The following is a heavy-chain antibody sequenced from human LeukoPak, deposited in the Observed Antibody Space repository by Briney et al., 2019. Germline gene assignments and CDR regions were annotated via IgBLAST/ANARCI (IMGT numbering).Heavy chain of an antibody. CDR1: GGSIISYF. CDR2: IYSSGTT. Sequence: SETLSLTCTVSGGSIISYFWSWIRQPAGRGLEWIGRIYSSGTTNYNPSLKSRVTMPVDTSKNQFSLKLSSVTAADTAVSYCAREYYYDSSGYPYYFDYWGQGTLVTVSS. J-gene: IGHJ4*02. D-gene: IGHD3-22*01. CDR3: AREYYYDSSGYPYYFDY. V-gene: IGHV4-4*07.